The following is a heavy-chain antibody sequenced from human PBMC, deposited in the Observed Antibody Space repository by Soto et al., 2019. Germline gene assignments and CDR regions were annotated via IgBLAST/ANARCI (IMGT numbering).Heavy chain of an antibody. CDR1: GFTFTTYC. CDR3: AREKLPWDYRSYGMDV. CDR2: ISNDAVHT. Sequence: EVQLVESGGGLVQPGGSLTLSCVASGFTFTTYCMHWVRQAPGKGLEYLSAISNDAVHTYYANSVKDRFTISRDNSLGTQYLQMGGLRPEDMAVYYCAREKLPWDYRSYGMDVCGQGTTDTVSS. J-gene: IGHJ6*02. D-gene: IGHD1-7*01. V-gene: IGHV3-64*01.